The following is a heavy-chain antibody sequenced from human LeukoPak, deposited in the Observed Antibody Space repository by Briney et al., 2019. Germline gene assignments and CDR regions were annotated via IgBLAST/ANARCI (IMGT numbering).Heavy chain of an antibody. Sequence: PGGSLRLSCAASGFNVSNNFMSWVRQAPGKGLQWVSLVYSSGTSYHADSVKGRFSISRDKLKKNVFLQMNNLRVDDTAVYYCAKARSSYQWGFFDHWGQGILVSVSA. D-gene: IGHD3-10*01. CDR2: VYSSGTS. CDR1: GFNVSNNF. J-gene: IGHJ4*02. V-gene: IGHV3-66*01. CDR3: AKARSSYQWGFFDH.